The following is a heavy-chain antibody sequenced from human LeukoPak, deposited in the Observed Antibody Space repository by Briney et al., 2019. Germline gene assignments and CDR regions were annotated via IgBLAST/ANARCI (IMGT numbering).Heavy chain of an antibody. J-gene: IGHJ4*02. V-gene: IGHV4-39*01. Sequence: SETLSLTCTVSGGSIRSTSYYWGWLRQPPGKGLEWIGSIYYSGTTYYNPSLKSRVTISVDTSKNQFSLNLRSMTAADTAVYYCATPAGPYGDYDYWGQGTLVTVSS. D-gene: IGHD4-17*01. CDR1: GGSIRSTSYY. CDR2: IYYSGTT. CDR3: ATPAGPYGDYDY.